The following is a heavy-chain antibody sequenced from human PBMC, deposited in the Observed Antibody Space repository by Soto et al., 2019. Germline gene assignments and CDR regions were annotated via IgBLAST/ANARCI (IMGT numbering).Heavy chain of an antibody. Sequence: QVDLVESGGGVVQPGKSLRLSCATSGFTFSEDAMHWVRQAPGKGLEWVAVIWYDGSKKHYADSVKGRFTISRDNSKSTLYLQMNSLRAEDTAVYYCAKAYFVWSSEQPYYFDYWGQGTLVTVSS. D-gene: IGHD3-16*01. V-gene: IGHV3-33*06. CDR3: AKAYFVWSSEQPYYFDY. CDR1: GFTFSEDA. J-gene: IGHJ4*02. CDR2: IWYDGSKK.